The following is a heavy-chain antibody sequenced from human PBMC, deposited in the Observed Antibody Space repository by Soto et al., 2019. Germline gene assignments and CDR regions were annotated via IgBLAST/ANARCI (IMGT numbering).Heavy chain of an antibody. J-gene: IGHJ6*02. V-gene: IGHV1-69*13. CDR1: GVTFSSYA. CDR2: IIPIFGTA. Sequence: GASVKVSCKASGVTFSSYAISWVRQAPGQGLEWMGGIIPIFGTANYAQKFQGRVTITADESTSTAYMELSSLRSEDTAVYYCARDPLTIFGVDYYYYGMDVWGQGTTVTVSS. D-gene: IGHD3-3*01. CDR3: ARDPLTIFGVDYYYYGMDV.